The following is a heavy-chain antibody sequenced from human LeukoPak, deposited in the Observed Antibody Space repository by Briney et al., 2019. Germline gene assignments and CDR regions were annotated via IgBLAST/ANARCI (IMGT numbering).Heavy chain of an antibody. D-gene: IGHD3-22*01. V-gene: IGHV1-18*01. Sequence: ASVKVSCKASGYTFTSYGISWVRQAPGQGLEWMGWISAYNGNTNYAQNLQGRVTMTTDTSTSTAYMELRSLRSEDTAVYYCARDRPGACSGYVPGDYWGQGTLVTVSS. CDR2: ISAYNGNT. J-gene: IGHJ4*02. CDR1: GYTFTSYG. CDR3: ARDRPGACSGYVPGDY.